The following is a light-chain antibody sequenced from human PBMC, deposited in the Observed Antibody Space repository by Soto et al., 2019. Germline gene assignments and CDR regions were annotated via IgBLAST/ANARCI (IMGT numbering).Light chain of an antibody. CDR1: QSISTW. V-gene: IGKV1-5*01. CDR3: QQYDSDSRT. Sequence: DSQMTQSPSTLSASVGDRVTITCRASQSISTWLAWYQQKPGNAPKLLIFDASNLESGVPSRFSGSGSGTEFTLTIDSLQPDDFATYYCQQYDSDSRTFGQGNELDIK. J-gene: IGKJ1*01. CDR2: DAS.